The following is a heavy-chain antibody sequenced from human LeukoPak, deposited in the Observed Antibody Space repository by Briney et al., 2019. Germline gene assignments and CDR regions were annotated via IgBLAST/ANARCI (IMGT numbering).Heavy chain of an antibody. CDR2: ISSSSTTI. V-gene: IGHV3-48*01. CDR3: AVNYYDSSGYYYVFDY. CDR1: GFSFSSYC. Sequence: GGSLRLSCEGSGFSFSSYCMNWVRQAPGKGPEWVSYISSSSTTIYYADSVKGRFTISRDNAKNSLYLQMNSLRVEDTAVYYCAVNYYDSSGYYYVFDYWGQGTLVTVSS. D-gene: IGHD3-22*01. J-gene: IGHJ4*02.